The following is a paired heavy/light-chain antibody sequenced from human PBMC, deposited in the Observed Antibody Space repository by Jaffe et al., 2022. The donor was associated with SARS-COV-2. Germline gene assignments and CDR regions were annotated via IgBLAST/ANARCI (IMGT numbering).Light chain of an antibody. CDR3: QQYGSSPLT. Sequence: EIVLTQSPGTVSLSPGQRATLSCRASQSVSSSYLAWYQQKPGQAPRLLIYGTSSRATGIPDRFSGSGSGTDFTLTISRLEPEDFAVYWCQQYGSSPLTFGGGTKVEIK. V-gene: IGKV3-20*01. CDR2: GTS. CDR1: QSVSSSY. J-gene: IGKJ4*01.
Heavy chain of an antibody. D-gene: IGHD3-16*01. CDR3: AKDRGSGIMSAEYFQH. CDR1: GFTFTSYA. V-gene: IGHV3-23*01. Sequence: EVQLLESGGGLVQPGGSLRLSCAASGFTFTSYAMTWVRQAPGKGLEWVSGISVSGGSTYYADSVKGRFTISRDNSKNTLYLQMNSLRAEDTAVYYCAKDRGSGIMSAEYFQHWGQGTLVTVSS. J-gene: IGHJ1*01. CDR2: ISVSGGST.